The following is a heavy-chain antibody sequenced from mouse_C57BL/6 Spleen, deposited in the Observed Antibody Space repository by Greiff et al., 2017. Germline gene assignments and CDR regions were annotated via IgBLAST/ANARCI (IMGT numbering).Heavy chain of an antibody. V-gene: IGHV1-62-2*01. D-gene: IGHD2-4*01. J-gene: IGHJ1*03. CDR3: ARHEEGDYDEGWYFDV. CDR1: GYTFTEYT. Sequence: QVQLQQSGAELVKPGASVKLSCKVSGYTFTEYTIHWVKQRSGQGLEWIGWFYPGSGSIKYNEKFKDKATLTADKSSSTVYMELSRLTSEDSAVYFCARHEEGDYDEGWYFDVWGTGTTVTVSS. CDR2: FYPGSGSI.